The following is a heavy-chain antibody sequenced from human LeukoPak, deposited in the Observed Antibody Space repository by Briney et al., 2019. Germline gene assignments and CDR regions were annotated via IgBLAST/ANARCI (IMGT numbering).Heavy chain of an antibody. CDR2: INPNSGDT. J-gene: IGHJ4*02. V-gene: IGHV1-2*02. Sequence: GASVKVSCKASGYTFTGYYMHWVRQAPGQGLEWMGWINPNSGDTNYAQKFQGRVTMTRDTSISTAYMELSRLRSDDTAVYYCARGSEMATITGVDYWGQGTLVTVSS. D-gene: IGHD5-24*01. CDR1: GYTFTGYY. CDR3: ARGSEMATITGVDY.